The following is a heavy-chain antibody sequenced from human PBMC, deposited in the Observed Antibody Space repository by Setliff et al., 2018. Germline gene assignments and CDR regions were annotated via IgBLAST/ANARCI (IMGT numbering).Heavy chain of an antibody. D-gene: IGHD2-21*01. CDR1: GFTFTNYI. Sequence: GGSLRLSCAASGFTFTNYIIHWVRQAPGKGLEWVANIKEDGSQRNYVDAVRGRFTVSRDNARNLLYLQMKSLRVDDTAVYYCSSYLVSWGQGALVTVSS. V-gene: IGHV3-7*01. J-gene: IGHJ4*02. CDR2: IKEDGSQR. CDR3: SSYLVS.